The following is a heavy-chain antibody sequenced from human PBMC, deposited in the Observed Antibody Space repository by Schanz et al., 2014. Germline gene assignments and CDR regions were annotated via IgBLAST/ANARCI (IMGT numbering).Heavy chain of an antibody. D-gene: IGHD2-2*01. CDR3: ARGTMPGTFDI. V-gene: IGHV1-2*02. J-gene: IGHJ3*02. CDR1: GYTFTCYY. Sequence: QVQLVQSGAEVKKPGASVKVSCKASGYTFTCYYMHWVRQAPGQGLEWMGWINPNSGTTNYAQQFQGRVTFTADKSTSTAYMELSSLRYEDTALYYCARGTMPGTFDIWGQGTMVTVSS. CDR2: INPNSGTT.